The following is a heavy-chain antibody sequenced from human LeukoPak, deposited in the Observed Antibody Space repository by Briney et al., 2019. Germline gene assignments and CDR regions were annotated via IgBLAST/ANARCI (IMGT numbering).Heavy chain of an antibody. CDR1: GFTFSDYY. D-gene: IGHD3-22*01. J-gene: IGHJ4*02. CDR2: ISGSGGST. Sequence: GGSLRLSCAASGFTFSDYYMSWIRQAPGKGLEWVSAISGSGGSTYYADSVKGRFTISRDNSKNTLYLQMNSLRAEDTAVYYCAKDRSRGYYDSSGYPYWGQGTLVTVSS. CDR3: AKDRSRGYYDSSGYPY. V-gene: IGHV3-23*01.